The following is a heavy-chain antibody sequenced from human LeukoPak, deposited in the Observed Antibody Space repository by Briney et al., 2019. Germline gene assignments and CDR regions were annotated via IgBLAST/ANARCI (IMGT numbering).Heavy chain of an antibody. CDR1: GGSISSYY. V-gene: IGHV4-59*01. D-gene: IGHD3-9*01. J-gene: IGHJ3*02. CDR3: ARVRRVDILTGYYYDAFDI. Sequence: SETLSLTCTVSGGSISSYYWSWIRQPPGKRLEWIGYIYYSGSTNYNPSLKSRVTMSVDTSKNQFSLKLSSVTAADTAVYYCARVRRVDILTGYYYDAFDIWGQGTMVTVSS. CDR2: IYYSGST.